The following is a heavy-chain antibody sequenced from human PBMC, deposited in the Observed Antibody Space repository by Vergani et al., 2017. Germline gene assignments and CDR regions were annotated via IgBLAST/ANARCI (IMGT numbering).Heavy chain of an antibody. CDR3: VKXIAASGNYWYFDL. D-gene: IGHD6-13*01. J-gene: IGHJ2*01. CDR1: GFTFDDYA. Sequence: EVQLVESGGGLAQPGRSLRLSCAASGFTFDDYAMHWVRQAPGKGLEWVSGINWNSDSIAYADSVKGRFTISRDNAKNSLYLQMNSLRAEDTALYYCVKXIAASGNYWYFDLWGRGTLVTVSS. V-gene: IGHV3-9*01. CDR2: INWNSDSI.